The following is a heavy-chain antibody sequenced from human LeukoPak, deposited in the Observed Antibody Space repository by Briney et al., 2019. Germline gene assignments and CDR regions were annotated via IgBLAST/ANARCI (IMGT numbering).Heavy chain of an antibody. V-gene: IGHV4-59*12. CDR2: IYYSGST. Sequence: PSETLSLTCTVSGGSIGNYYWTWIRQPPGKGLEWIGYIYYSGSTYYNPSLKNRVTMSVDMSKNQFSLKLSSVTAADTAVYYCARAKAYDNNGFYYQGAFDIWGQGTMVTVSS. J-gene: IGHJ3*02. CDR1: GGSIGNYY. CDR3: ARAKAYDNNGFYYQGAFDI. D-gene: IGHD3-22*01.